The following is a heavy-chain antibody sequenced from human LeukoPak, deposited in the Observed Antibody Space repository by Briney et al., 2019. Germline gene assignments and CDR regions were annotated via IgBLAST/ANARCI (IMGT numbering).Heavy chain of an antibody. J-gene: IGHJ4*02. D-gene: IGHD2-15*01. CDR1: GFTFSSYA. CDR3: ARGCGGGTCYLSDY. V-gene: IGHV3-23*01. Sequence: GGSLRLSCAASGFTFSSYAMTWVRQASGKGLEWVSTISGSGGSTYYADSVKGRFTISRDNAKNSLYLQMNSLSAEDTAVYYCARGCGGGTCYLSDYWGQGTLVTVSS. CDR2: ISGSGGST.